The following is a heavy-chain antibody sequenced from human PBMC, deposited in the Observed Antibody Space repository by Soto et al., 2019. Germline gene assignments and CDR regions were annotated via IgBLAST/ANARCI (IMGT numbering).Heavy chain of an antibody. CDR1: GGSFSGYY. D-gene: IGHD3-16*01. CDR3: ARGGGLKYYFDY. Sequence: SETLSLTCAVYGGSFSGYYWSWIRQPPGKGLEWIGEINHSGSTNYNPSLKSRVTISADTSKNQFSLKLSSVTAADTAVYYCARGGGLKYYFDYWGQGTLVTVSS. CDR2: INHSGST. V-gene: IGHV4-34*01. J-gene: IGHJ4*02.